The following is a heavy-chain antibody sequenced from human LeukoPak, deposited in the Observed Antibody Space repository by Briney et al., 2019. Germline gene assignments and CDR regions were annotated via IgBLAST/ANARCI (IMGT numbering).Heavy chain of an antibody. D-gene: IGHD1-26*01. Sequence: ASVKVSCKASGYIXTTYFIHWVRQAPGQGLEWMGWINPNNGDTNYVQKFQGRVTMTRDTSISTAYMELSRLRSDDTAVYYCARDLTLGWELCYWGQGTLVTVSS. V-gene: IGHV1-2*02. J-gene: IGHJ4*02. CDR1: GYIXTTYF. CDR3: ARDLTLGWELCY. CDR2: INPNNGDT.